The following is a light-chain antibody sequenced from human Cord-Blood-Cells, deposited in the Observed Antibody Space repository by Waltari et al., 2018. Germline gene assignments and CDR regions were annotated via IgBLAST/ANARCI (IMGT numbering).Light chain of an antibody. Sequence: EIVLPQSPGTLSLSPGERATLSCRASQRVSSSYLAWYQQKPGQAPRLLIYGASSRATGIPDRFSGSGSGTVFTLTISRLGLEDFAVYYCQQYGSSPRTFGQGTKVEIK. J-gene: IGKJ1*01. CDR1: QRVSSSY. CDR3: QQYGSSPRT. CDR2: GAS. V-gene: IGKV3-20*01.